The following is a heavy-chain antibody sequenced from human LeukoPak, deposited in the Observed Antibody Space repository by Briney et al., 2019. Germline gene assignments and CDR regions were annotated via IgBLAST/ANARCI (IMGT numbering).Heavy chain of an antibody. CDR1: GFDLSTYE. CDR2: ITISGHTK. CDR3: ARGDPHADL. J-gene: IGHJ5*02. Sequence: GALRLSCAASGFDLSTYEMNWVRPAPGKGLEWIADITISGHTKNYADSVKGRFSISRDNARTSLYLQMHSLRVEDTGVYYCARGDPHADLWGQGTLVTVSS. V-gene: IGHV3-48*03. D-gene: IGHD5-24*01.